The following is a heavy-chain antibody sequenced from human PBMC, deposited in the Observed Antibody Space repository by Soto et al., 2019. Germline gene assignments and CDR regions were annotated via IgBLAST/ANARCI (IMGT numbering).Heavy chain of an antibody. Sequence: QVQLQESGPGLVKPSQTLSLTCTVSGGSITSSGYYWSWIRQHPGEGLEWIGFTSNSGSTSYNPSXKXXVTISVDSSSNQFSRNLKSVTAADTAVYYWARGGGSTKGVYGGQGTLVTVSP. V-gene: IGHV4-31*03. J-gene: IGHJ4*02. CDR3: ARGGGSTKGVY. D-gene: IGHD2-8*01. CDR1: GGSITSSGYY. CDR2: TSNSGST.